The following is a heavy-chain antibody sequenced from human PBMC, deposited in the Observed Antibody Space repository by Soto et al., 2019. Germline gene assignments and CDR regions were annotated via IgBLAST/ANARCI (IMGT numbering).Heavy chain of an antibody. CDR2: ISWSSGSI. J-gene: IGHJ6*03. D-gene: IGHD3-10*01. V-gene: IGHV3-9*01. Sequence: EVQLVESGGGLVQPGRSLRLSCAASGFTFDDYAMHWVRQAPGKGLEWVSGISWSSGSIGYADSVKGRFTISRDNAKNSLYLQMNVLRAEDTALYYCAKDRAGGGFGYYYYYMDVWGKGNTVTVAS. CDR3: AKDRAGGGFGYYYYYMDV. CDR1: GFTFDDYA.